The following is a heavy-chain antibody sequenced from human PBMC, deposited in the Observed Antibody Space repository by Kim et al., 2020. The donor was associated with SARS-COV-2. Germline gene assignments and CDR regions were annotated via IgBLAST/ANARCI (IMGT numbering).Heavy chain of an antibody. CDR1: GGTFSSYA. D-gene: IGHD6-13*01. J-gene: IGHJ4*02. CDR3: ASEQGRIPGYSPWWY. V-gene: IGHV1-69*13. CDR2: IIPIFGTA. Sequence: SVKVSCKASGGTFSSYAISWVRQAPGQGLEWMGGIIPIFGTANYAQKFQGRVTITADESTSTAYMELSSLRSEDTAVYYCASEQGRIPGYSPWWYWGQGTLVTVSS.